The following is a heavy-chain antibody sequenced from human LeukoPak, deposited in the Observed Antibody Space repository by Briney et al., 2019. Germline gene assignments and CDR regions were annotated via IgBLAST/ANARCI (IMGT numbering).Heavy chain of an antibody. V-gene: IGHV4-39*01. Sequence: SETLSLTCTVSGVSISSTYYFWGWIRQPPGKGLEWIGSIYYSGTTYYNPSLKSRVTISVDTSKNQFSLKLSSVTAADTAVYYCARHRLKRGFDYWGQGTLVTVSS. D-gene: IGHD6-25*01. J-gene: IGHJ4*02. CDR1: GVSISSTYYF. CDR3: ARHRLKRGFDY. CDR2: IYYSGTT.